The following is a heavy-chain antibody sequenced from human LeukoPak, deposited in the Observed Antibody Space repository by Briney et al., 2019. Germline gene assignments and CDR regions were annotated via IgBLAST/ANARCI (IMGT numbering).Heavy chain of an antibody. J-gene: IGHJ5*02. CDR2: ISRSGGST. CDR3: AKDGYSSSPNWFDP. V-gene: IGHV3-23*01. Sequence: GGSLTLSCAASGFTFSSYAMSWVRQAPGKGLEWVSAISRSGGSTYYADSVKGRFTISRDNSKNTLYLQMNSLRAEDTAVYYCAKDGYSSSPNWFDPWGQGTLVTVCS. D-gene: IGHD6-13*01. CDR1: GFTFSSYA.